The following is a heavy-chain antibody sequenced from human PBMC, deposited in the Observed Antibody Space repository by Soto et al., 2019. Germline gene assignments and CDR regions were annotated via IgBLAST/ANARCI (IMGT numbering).Heavy chain of an antibody. CDR3: ARDLGGSYYAPVDY. D-gene: IGHD1-26*01. CDR1: GYTFTSYG. J-gene: IGHJ4*02. Sequence: QVQLVQSGAEVKKPGASVKVSCKASGYTFTSYGISWVRQAPGQGLEWMGWISAYNGNTKYAQKLQGRVTMTTDTARGTAYMERRSLRSDDTAVYYCARDLGGSYYAPVDYWGQGTLVTVSS. CDR2: ISAYNGNT. V-gene: IGHV1-18*01.